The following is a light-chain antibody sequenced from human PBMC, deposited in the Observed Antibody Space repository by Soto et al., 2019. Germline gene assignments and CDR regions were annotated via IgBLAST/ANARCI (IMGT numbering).Light chain of an antibody. CDR1: SSDVGGYNY. CDR2: EVS. Sequence: QSALTQPASVSGSPGQSITISCTGTSSDVGGYNYVSWYQQHPGKAPKLIIYEVSNRPSGVSNRFSGSKSGNTASLTISGLQAEDEADYYCNSYTSKSTGVFGTGTKV. J-gene: IGLJ1*01. V-gene: IGLV2-14*01. CDR3: NSYTSKSTGV.